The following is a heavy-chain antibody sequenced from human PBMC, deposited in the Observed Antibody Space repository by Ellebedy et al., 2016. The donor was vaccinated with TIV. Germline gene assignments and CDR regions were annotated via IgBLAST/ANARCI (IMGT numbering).Heavy chain of an antibody. CDR2: INHEGSDK. Sequence: GESLKISCTASGFTFSDYSMNWVRQAPGKGLEWVANINHEGSDKSYVDSVKGRFTIFRDNAKSSLYLQMNSLRAEDTAVYYCARGGATSSRYWRNWGQGALVTVSS. D-gene: IGHD2-2*01. V-gene: IGHV3-7*01. J-gene: IGHJ4*02. CDR1: GFTFSDYS. CDR3: ARGGATSSRYWRN.